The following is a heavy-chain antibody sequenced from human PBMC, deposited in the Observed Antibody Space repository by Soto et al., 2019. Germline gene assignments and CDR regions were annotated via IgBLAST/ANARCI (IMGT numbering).Heavy chain of an antibody. CDR3: ARATGAYYSSYYTMGV. V-gene: IGHV3-30*03. Sequence: QVHLVESGGGVVQPGESLSLSCAASGFTFTSYGMHWVRQAPGKGLEWVAIISYDESNKYYADSVKGRFTIARDNSQNTLSLQMSSLRAEATAIYYCARATGAYYSSYYTMGVWGQGTTVTVSS. D-gene: IGHD7-27*01. CDR1: GFTFTSYG. J-gene: IGHJ6*02. CDR2: ISYDESNK.